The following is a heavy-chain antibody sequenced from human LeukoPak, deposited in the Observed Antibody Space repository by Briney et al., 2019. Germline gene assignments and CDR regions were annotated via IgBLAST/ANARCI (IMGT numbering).Heavy chain of an antibody. CDR3: ARGGGGYTLYSFDY. CDR2: IYDTGNT. V-gene: IGHV4-59*08. Sequence: SETLSLTCTVSGGSISSYIWSWIRQPPGKGLEWIAYIYDTGNTNYNPSLKSRVTIALDTSKNQFSLRVNSVTAADTAVYYCARGGGGYTLYSFDYWGQGALVTVSS. J-gene: IGHJ4*02. D-gene: IGHD3-22*01. CDR1: GGSISSYI.